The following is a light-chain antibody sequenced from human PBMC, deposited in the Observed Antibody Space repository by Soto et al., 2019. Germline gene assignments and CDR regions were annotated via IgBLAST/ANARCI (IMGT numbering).Light chain of an antibody. CDR1: EGVGTN. CDR2: ATS. CDR3: QQYNKGPSWT. V-gene: IGKV3-15*01. J-gene: IGKJ1*01. Sequence: EVVMTQSPATLSVSPGDSATLSCRASEGVGTNLAWYQQTPGQGPRLLIYATSTRATGIPARFSGSGSGTEFTLTLSGLRSEDFAIYYCQQYNKGPSWTFGQHTKVEI.